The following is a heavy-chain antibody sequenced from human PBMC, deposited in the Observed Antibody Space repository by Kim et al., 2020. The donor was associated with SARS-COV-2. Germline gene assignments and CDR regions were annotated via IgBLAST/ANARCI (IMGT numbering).Heavy chain of an antibody. J-gene: IGHJ5*02. CDR2: INHSGST. CDR3: ARGKGFFGVAVKNWFDP. V-gene: IGHV4-34*01. CDR1: GGSFSGYY. D-gene: IGHD3-3*01. Sequence: SETLSLTCAVYGGSFSGYYWSWIRQPPGKGLEWIGEINHSGSTNYNPSLKSRVTISVDTSKNQFSLKLSSVTAADTAVYYCARGKGFFGVAVKNWFDPWGQGTLVTVSS.